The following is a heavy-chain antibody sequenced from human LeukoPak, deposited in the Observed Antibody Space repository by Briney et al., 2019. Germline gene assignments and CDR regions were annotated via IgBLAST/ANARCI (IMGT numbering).Heavy chain of an antibody. CDR2: IYSGGKT. V-gene: IGHV3-53*01. Sequence: GGSLRLSCAASGFTVSSNYMSWVRQAPGKGLEWVSVIYSGGKTYYADSVKGRFTISRDNSKNTLYLQMNSLRAEDTAVYYCARGGGYYDSSGNFDYWGQGTLVTVS. CDR1: GFTVSSNY. J-gene: IGHJ4*02. D-gene: IGHD3-22*01. CDR3: ARGGGYYDSSGNFDY.